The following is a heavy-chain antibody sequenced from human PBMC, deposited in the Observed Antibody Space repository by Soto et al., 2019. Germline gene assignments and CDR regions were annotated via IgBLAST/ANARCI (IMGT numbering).Heavy chain of an antibody. CDR3: TTALTNDAFDI. CDR2: IKSKTDGGTT. Sequence: PGGSLRLSCAASGFTFDSYWMSWVRQAPGKGLEWVGRIKSKTDGGTTDYAAPVKGRFTISRDDSKNTLYLQMNSLKTEDTAVYYCTTALTNDAFDIWGQGTMVTVSS. J-gene: IGHJ3*02. CDR1: GFTFDSYW. V-gene: IGHV3-15*01. D-gene: IGHD2-2*01.